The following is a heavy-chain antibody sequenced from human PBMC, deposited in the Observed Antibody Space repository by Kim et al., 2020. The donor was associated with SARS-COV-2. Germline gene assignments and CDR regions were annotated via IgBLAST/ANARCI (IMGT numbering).Heavy chain of an antibody. CDR2: IWFDGSNK. V-gene: IGHV3-33*08. J-gene: IGHJ6*02. CDR3: ARELWATDV. Sequence: GGSLRLSCAASGFPFSSYVMHWVRQAPGKGLEWVAIIWFDGSNKNYTDSVKGRFTISRDNSKNTLYLQMNSLRAEDTAVYYCARELWATDVWGQGTTVTVSS. D-gene: IGHD3-16*01. CDR1: GFPFSSYV.